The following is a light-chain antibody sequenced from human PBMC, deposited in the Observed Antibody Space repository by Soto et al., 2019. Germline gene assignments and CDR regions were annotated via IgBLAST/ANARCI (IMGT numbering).Light chain of an antibody. CDR3: QEYGSSPIT. J-gene: IGKJ5*01. CDR2: AAY. CDR1: QSVSSSF. Sequence: EIVFTQSPGTLSLSPVERATPSCRASQSVSSSFLAWYQQRPGQAPRLLIYAAYNTAPGIPDRFSGSGSGTDFTLTISRLEPEDFAVYYCQEYGSSPITLGPGTRLEIK. V-gene: IGKV3-20*01.